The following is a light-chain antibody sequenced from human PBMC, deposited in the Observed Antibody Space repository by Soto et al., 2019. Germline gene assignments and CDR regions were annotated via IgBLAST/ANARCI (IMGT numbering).Light chain of an antibody. CDR1: SANIGAGYD. Sequence: QSVLTQPPSVSGAPGQRVTFSCTGSSANIGAGYDVHWYQQLPGTAPKLLIYGNSNRPSGVPDRFSGSKSGTSASLAITGLQAEDEADYYCQSYDSSLSGSVFXTGTKLTVL. V-gene: IGLV1-40*01. CDR2: GNS. CDR3: QSYDSSLSGSV. J-gene: IGLJ1*01.